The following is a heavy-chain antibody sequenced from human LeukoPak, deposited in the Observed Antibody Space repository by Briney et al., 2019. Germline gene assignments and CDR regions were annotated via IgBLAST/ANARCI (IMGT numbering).Heavy chain of an antibody. CDR1: GFTFSSYG. V-gene: IGHV3-33*01. CDR3: ARGGMGQGFYYGMDV. D-gene: IGHD1-26*01. CDR2: IWYDGSNK. Sequence: PGGSLRLSRAASGFTFSSYGMHWVRQAPGKGLEWVAVIWYDGSNKYYADSVKGRFTISRDNSKDTLYLQMNSLRAEDTAVYYCARGGMGQGFYYGMDVWGKGTTVTVSS. J-gene: IGHJ6*04.